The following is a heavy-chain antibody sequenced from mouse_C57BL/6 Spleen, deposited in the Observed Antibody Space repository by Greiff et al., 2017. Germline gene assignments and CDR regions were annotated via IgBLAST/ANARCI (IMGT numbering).Heavy chain of an antibody. J-gene: IGHJ4*01. CDR2: INPSSGYT. CDR1: GYTFTSYT. Sequence: QVQLKQSGAELARPGASVKMSCKASGYTFTSYTMHWVKQRPGQGLEWIGYINPSSGYTKYNQKFKDKATLTADKSSSTAYMQLSSLTSEDSAVYYCARGSSGPLTAMDYWGQGTSVTVSS. D-gene: IGHD1-3*01. CDR3: ARGSSGPLTAMDY. V-gene: IGHV1-4*01.